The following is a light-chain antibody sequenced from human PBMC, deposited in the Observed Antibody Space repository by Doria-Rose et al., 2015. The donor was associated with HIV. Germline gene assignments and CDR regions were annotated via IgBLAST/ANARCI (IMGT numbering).Light chain of an antibody. J-gene: IGKJ3*01. V-gene: IGKV4-1*01. CDR1: QSLLYTSTNY. CDR2: WAS. Sequence: DIQLTQSPESLRLSLGARATLHCKSNQSLLYTSTNYLAWYQQKPGQPPTLLIYWASTRQSGVPARFSGSGSGTDFTLTISSLEAEDVAVYYCQQYYDTPSFGPGTTVDIK. CDR3: QQYYDTPS.